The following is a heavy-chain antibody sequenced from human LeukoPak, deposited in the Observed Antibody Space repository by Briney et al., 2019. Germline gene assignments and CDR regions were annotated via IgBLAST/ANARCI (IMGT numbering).Heavy chain of an antibody. Sequence: PGGSLRLSCAASGFTFSDYYMSWIRQAPGKGLEWVSYISSSGSTIYYADSVKGRFTISRDNAKNSLYLQMNSLRAEDTAVYYCARGVAPYDFWSGYNYYYYYMDVWGKGTTVTVSS. V-gene: IGHV3-11*01. CDR2: ISSSGSTI. J-gene: IGHJ6*03. CDR1: GFTFSDYY. CDR3: ARGVAPYDFWSGYNYYYYYMDV. D-gene: IGHD3-3*01.